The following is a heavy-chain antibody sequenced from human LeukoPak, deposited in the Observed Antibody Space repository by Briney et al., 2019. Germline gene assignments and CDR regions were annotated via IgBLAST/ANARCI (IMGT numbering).Heavy chain of an antibody. Sequence: SETLSLTCAVSGGSISSYYWSWIRQPAGKGLEWIGRMYTSGNTNYNPSLKSRVTMSVDTSKNQFSPKLSSVTAADTAVYYCARSDRDLWYFDLWGRGTLVTVSS. CDR3: ARSDRDLWYFDL. J-gene: IGHJ2*01. CDR1: GGSISSYY. V-gene: IGHV4-4*07. CDR2: MYTSGNT.